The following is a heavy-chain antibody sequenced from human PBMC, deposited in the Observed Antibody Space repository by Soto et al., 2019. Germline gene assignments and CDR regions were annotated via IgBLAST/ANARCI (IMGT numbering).Heavy chain of an antibody. J-gene: IGHJ4*02. V-gene: IGHV3-23*01. Sequence: GGSLRLSCAASGFTFSSYAMNWVRQAPGRGLEWVSAISGSGGSTYYVDSVKGRFTISRDNSRNTLYLQMNSLRAEDTAVYYCAKDPEVVVTAPDYWGQGTLVTVSS. CDR3: AKDPEVVVTAPDY. D-gene: IGHD2-21*02. CDR2: ISGSGGST. CDR1: GFTFSSYA.